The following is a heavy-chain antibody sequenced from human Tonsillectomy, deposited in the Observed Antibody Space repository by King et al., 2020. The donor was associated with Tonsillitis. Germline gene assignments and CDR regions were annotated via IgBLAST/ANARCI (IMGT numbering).Heavy chain of an antibody. V-gene: IGHV3-53*01. CDR1: GFTVSSNY. CDR2: IYSGGST. J-gene: IGHJ4*02. D-gene: IGHD3-16*01. CDR3: ARSIIMITFGGVNSFYFDY. Sequence: VQLVESGGGLIQPGGSLRLSCAASGFTVSSNYMSWVRQAPGKGLEWVSVIYSGGSTYYADSVKGRFTISRDNSKNTLYLQMNSLRAEDTAVYYCARSIIMITFGGVNSFYFDYWGQGTLVTVSS.